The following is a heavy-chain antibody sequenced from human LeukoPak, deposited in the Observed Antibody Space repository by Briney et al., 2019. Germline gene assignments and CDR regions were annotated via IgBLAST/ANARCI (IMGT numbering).Heavy chain of an antibody. Sequence: GGSLRLSCAASGFTFTSYAMHWVRQAPGKGLEWVAIMSYDVSSKFYADSVEGRFTISRDNSKNTLYLHMNSLRAEDTAVYYCARAPATVSSYRYYYYYMDVWGKGTTVTVSS. V-gene: IGHV3-30*04. CDR3: ARAPATVSSYRYYYYYMDV. CDR2: MSYDVSSK. D-gene: IGHD4-17*01. CDR1: GFTFTSYA. J-gene: IGHJ6*03.